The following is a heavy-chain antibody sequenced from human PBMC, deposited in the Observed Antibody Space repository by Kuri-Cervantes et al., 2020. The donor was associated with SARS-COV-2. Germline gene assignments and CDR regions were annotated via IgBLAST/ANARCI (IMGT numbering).Heavy chain of an antibody. V-gene: IGHV3-23*03. D-gene: IGHD3-10*01. CDR3: ASMVRGNYGMDV. CDR2: IYSGGSST. Sequence: EGSLRLSCAASGFTFSSYAMSWVRQAPGKGLEWVSVIYSGGSSTYYADSVKGRFTISRDNSKNTLYLQMNSLRAEDTAVYYCASMVRGNYGMDVWGQGTTVTVSS. CDR1: GFTFSSYA. J-gene: IGHJ6*02.